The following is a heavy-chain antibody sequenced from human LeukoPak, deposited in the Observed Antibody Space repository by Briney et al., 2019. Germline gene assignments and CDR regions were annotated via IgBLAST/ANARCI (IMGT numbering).Heavy chain of an antibody. CDR3: AREVTMVRGYYYYMDV. V-gene: IGHV3-21*04. D-gene: IGHD3-10*01. J-gene: IGHJ6*03. Sequence: SGGSLRLSCAASGFTFSSYSMNWVRQAPGKGLEWVSSISSSSSYIYYADSVKGRLTISRDNAKNSPYLQMNSLRAEDTALYHCAREVTMVRGYYYYMDVWGKGTTVTISS. CDR2: ISSSSSYI. CDR1: GFTFSSYS.